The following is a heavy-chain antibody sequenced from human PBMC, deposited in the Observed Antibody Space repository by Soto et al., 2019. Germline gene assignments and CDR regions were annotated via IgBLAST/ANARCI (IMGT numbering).Heavy chain of an antibody. D-gene: IGHD3-3*01. J-gene: IGHJ4*02. Sequence: SETLSLTCAVYGGSFSGYYWSWIRQPPGKGLEWIGEINHSGSTNYNPSLKSRVTISVDTSKNQFSLKLSSVTAADTAVYYCARGPTAKRYYDFWSGYCYFDYWGQGTLVTVSS. V-gene: IGHV4-34*01. CDR1: GGSFSGYY. CDR2: INHSGST. CDR3: ARGPTAKRYYDFWSGYCYFDY.